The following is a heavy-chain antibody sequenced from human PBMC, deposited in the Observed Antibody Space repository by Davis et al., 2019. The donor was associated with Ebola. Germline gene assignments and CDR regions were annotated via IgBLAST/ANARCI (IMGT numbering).Heavy chain of an antibody. D-gene: IGHD3-22*01. V-gene: IGHV3-7*01. Sequence: PGGSLRLSCAASGFTFSSYWMSWVRQAPGKGLEWVANIKQDGSEKYYVDSVKGRFTISRDNAKNSLYLQMNSLRAEDTAVYYCAREPYPYQWLLLPVYFDYWGQGTLVTVSS. CDR2: IKQDGSEK. CDR1: GFTFSSYW. J-gene: IGHJ4*02. CDR3: AREPYPYQWLLLPVYFDY.